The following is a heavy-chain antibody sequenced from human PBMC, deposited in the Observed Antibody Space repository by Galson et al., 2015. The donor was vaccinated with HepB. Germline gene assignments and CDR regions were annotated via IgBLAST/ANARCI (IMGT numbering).Heavy chain of an antibody. J-gene: IGHJ3*01. CDR1: GFTFTGGYF. CDR3: ARDSLASTSWAFDL. Sequence: SVKVSCKASGFTFTGGYFIHWIRHAPGQGPEWLGSINPNKGDTKYAQKFQGWVTLTRDTSTTTVYMDLRSLTPDDSAVYYCARDSLASTSWAFDLWGQGTLITVSS. V-gene: IGHV1-2*04. D-gene: IGHD2/OR15-2a*01. CDR2: INPNKGDT.